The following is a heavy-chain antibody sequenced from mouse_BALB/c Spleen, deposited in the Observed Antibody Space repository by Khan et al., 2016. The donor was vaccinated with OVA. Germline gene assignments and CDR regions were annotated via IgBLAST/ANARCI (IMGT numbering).Heavy chain of an antibody. V-gene: IGHV3-2*02. Sequence: EVQLQESGPGLVKPSQSLSLTCTVTGYSITSDYAWNWIRQFPGNKLEWMGYISYSGSSSYHPSLNSRISITRDTSKNQFFLQLNSMTTEDTATYYWARGRTYWGQGTSVTVSA. J-gene: IGHJ4*01. CDR3: ARGRTY. CDR1: GYSITSDYA. CDR2: ISYSGSS.